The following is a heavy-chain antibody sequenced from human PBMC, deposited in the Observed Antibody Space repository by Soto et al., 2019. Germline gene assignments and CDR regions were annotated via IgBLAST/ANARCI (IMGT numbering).Heavy chain of an antibody. J-gene: IGHJ4*02. CDR3: GGGHYFSDY. CDR1: GFTFSSYG. D-gene: IGHD3-16*01. Sequence: SGGGVVQPGRSLRLSCAASGFTFSSYGMHWVRQAPGKGLEWVALISNDGSNKYYVDSVKGRFTISRDNSKNTLYLQMNSLRAEDTAVYYCGGGHYFSDYWGQGTLITVSS. CDR2: ISNDGSNK. V-gene: IGHV3-30*03.